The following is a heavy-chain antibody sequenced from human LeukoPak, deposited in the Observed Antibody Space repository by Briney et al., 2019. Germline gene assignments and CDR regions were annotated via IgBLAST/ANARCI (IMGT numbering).Heavy chain of an antibody. CDR2: IIPIFGTA. D-gene: IGHD2-2*01. CDR3: ARSSKGYCSSTSCFEFDP. J-gene: IGHJ5*02. Sequence: SVKVSCKASGGTFSSYAISWVRQAPGQGLEWMGGIIPIFGTANYAQKFQGRVTITADESTSTAYMELSSLRSEDTAVYYCARSSKGYCSSTSCFEFDPWGQGTLVTVPS. V-gene: IGHV1-69*13. CDR1: GGTFSSYA.